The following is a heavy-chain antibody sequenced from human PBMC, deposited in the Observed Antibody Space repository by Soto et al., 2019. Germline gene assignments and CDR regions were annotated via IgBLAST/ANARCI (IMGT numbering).Heavy chain of an antibody. CDR1: GGSISSGGYY. CDR2: IYYSGST. J-gene: IGHJ6*02. V-gene: IGHV4-31*03. Sequence: SETLSLTCTVSGGSISSGGYYWSWIRQHPGKGLEWIGYIYYSGSTYYNPSLKSRVTISVDTSKNQFSLKLSSVTAADTAVYYCARDSYYYDSSGYYYGTYYYYGMDVWGQGTTVTVSS. CDR3: ARDSYYYDSSGYYYGTYYYYGMDV. D-gene: IGHD3-22*01.